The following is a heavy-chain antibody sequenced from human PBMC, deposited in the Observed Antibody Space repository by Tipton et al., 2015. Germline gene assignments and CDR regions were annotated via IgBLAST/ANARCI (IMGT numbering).Heavy chain of an antibody. Sequence: SLRLSCVASGFPFSAHGLNWVRQAPGKGLEWVSSISASGGDTFYTDSVKGRFTISRHNSRNTLFLQMNSLTAEDTGVYYCAKDAFRLAVAGTRRYYYYAMDVWGQGTTVTVSS. J-gene: IGHJ6*02. CDR3: AKDAFRLAVAGTRRYYYYAMDV. V-gene: IGHV3-23*01. CDR1: GFPFSAHG. CDR2: ISASGGDT. D-gene: IGHD6-19*01.